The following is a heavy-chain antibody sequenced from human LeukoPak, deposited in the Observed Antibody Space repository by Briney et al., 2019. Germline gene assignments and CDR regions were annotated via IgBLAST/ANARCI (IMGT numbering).Heavy chain of an antibody. D-gene: IGHD3-22*01. CDR3: ATGSGHYYDH. Sequence: GGSLRLSCAASGFTFNRYGMHWVRQAPGKGLEWVAVAYGDGSDKYYAVSVKGRFTISKDLSQNTLYMQMNSLRAEDTAMYYCATGSGHYYDHWGQGTLVTVSS. J-gene: IGHJ4*02. CDR1: GFTFNRYG. V-gene: IGHV3-33*01. CDR2: AYGDGSDK.